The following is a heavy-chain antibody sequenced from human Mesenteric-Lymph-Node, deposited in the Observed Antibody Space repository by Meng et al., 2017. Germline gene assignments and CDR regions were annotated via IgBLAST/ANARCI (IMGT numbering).Heavy chain of an antibody. CDR3: AREQKGDSDY. CDR2: ISGDGRAT. CDR1: GFAFSAYH. Sequence: GESLKISCAASGFAFSAYHTHWVRQAPGKEPESVSAISGDGRATWYADSVRGRFTISRDNSKNTLYLQMGSLRTEDTAVYYCAREQKGDSDYWGPGTVVTVSS. D-gene: IGHD2-21*01. V-gene: IGHV3-64*02. J-gene: IGHJ4*01.